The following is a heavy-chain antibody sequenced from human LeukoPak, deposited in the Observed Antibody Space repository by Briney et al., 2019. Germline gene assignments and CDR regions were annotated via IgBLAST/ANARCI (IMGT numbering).Heavy chain of an antibody. CDR3: ARGPRITIFGVVIPRFDY. CDR1: GFTVSSNY. V-gene: IGHV3-53*01. CDR2: IYSGGST. D-gene: IGHD3-3*01. J-gene: IGHJ4*02. Sequence: WGSLRLSCAASGFTVSSNYMSWVRQAPGKGLEWVSVIYSGGSTYYADSVKGRFTISRDNSKNTLYLQMNSLRAEDTAVYYCARGPRITIFGVVIPRFDYWGQGTLVTVSS.